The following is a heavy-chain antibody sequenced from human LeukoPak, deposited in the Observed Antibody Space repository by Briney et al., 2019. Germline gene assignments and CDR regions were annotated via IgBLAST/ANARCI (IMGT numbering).Heavy chain of an antibody. CDR1: GGSISSGSYY. J-gene: IGHJ4*02. V-gene: IGHV4-61*02. CDR3: ARDFEFGSAAGTPN. Sequence: SETLSLTCTVSGGSISSGSYYWSWIRQPAGKGLEWIGRIYTSGSTNYNPSLKSRVTMSVDTSKNQFSLKLSSVSAADTAVYYCARDFEFGSAAGTPNWGQGTLVTVSS. CDR2: IYTSGST. D-gene: IGHD6-13*01.